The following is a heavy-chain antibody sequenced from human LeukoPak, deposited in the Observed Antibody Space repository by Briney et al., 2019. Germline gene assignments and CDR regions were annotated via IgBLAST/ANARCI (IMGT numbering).Heavy chain of an antibody. CDR2: ISGSGGST. D-gene: IGHD3-3*01. CDR1: GFTFSSYA. V-gene: IGHV3-23*01. CDR3: AKGQRYDFWSGYLDY. Sequence: PGGSLRLSCAASGFTFSSYAMSWVRQAPGKGLEWVSAISGSGGSTYYADSVKGRFTISRDNSKNTLYLQMNSLRAEDTAVYYCAKGQRYDFWSGYLDYWGQGTLVTVSS. J-gene: IGHJ4*02.